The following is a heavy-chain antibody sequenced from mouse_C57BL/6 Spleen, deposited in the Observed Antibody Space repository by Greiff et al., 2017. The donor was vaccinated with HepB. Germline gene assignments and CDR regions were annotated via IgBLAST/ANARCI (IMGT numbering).Heavy chain of an antibody. CDR1: GYTFTSYW. D-gene: IGHD1-1*01. J-gene: IGHJ2*01. CDR2: IDPSDSYT. Sequence: QVQLQQPGAELVMPGASVKLSCKASGYTFTSYWMHWVKQRPGQGLEWIGEIDPSDSYTNYNQKFKGKSTLTVDKSSSTAYMQLSSLTSEDSAVYYCARRVYYGSSYDFDYWGQGTTLTVSS. V-gene: IGHV1-69*01. CDR3: ARRVYYGSSYDFDY.